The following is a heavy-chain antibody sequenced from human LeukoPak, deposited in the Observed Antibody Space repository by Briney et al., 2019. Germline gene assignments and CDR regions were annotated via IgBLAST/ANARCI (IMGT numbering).Heavy chain of an antibody. CDR1: GGTFSSYA. CDR3: ARERYFDWLGHFDY. V-gene: IGHV1-69*04. D-gene: IGHD3-9*01. CDR2: IIPILGIA. Sequence: SVKVSCKASGGTFSSYAISWVRQAPGQGLEWMGRIIPILGIANYAQKFQGRVTITADKSTSTAYMELSSLRSEDTAVYYCARERYFDWLGHFDYWAREPWSPSPQ. J-gene: IGHJ4*02.